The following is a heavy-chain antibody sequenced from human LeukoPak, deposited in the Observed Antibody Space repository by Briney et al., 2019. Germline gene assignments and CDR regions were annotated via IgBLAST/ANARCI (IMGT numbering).Heavy chain of an antibody. D-gene: IGHD6-19*01. CDR2: VSASGGST. V-gene: IGHV3-23*01. CDR3: AKETRGGGAGAGLNYIAY. J-gene: IGHJ4*02. Sequence: GGSLRLSCAASGFTFSNYAMSGVRQPPGKGLEWVSAVSASGGSTYYVDSVRGRFTISRDNSKNTVYLKTNRLRAEETDIYYCAKETRGGGAGAGLNYIAYWGQGTLVTVSS. CDR1: GFTFSNYA.